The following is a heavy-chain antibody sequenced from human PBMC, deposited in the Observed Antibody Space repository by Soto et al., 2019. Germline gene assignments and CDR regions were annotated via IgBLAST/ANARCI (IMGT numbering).Heavy chain of an antibody. CDR3: AREAPTNL. Sequence: QVQLQQWGAGLLKPSETLSLTCAVYGGSFRGYYWSCIRQPPGKGLEWLGEINHSGSTNYNPSLKSRVTISVDTSKNQFSLKLSSVTAADTAVYYCAREAPTNLWGQGTLVTVSS. V-gene: IGHV4-34*01. CDR2: INHSGST. J-gene: IGHJ5*02. CDR1: GGSFRGYY.